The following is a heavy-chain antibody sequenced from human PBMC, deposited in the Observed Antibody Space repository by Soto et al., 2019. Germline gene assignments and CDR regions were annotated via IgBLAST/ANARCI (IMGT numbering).Heavy chain of an antibody. CDR1: GYTFTSYG. CDR3: ARACSSTSCYASYYDFWSGYYEFDY. D-gene: IGHD3-3*01. CDR2: ISAYNGNT. Sequence: GASVKVSCKASGYTFTSYGISWVRQAPGQGLEWMGWISAYNGNTNYAQKLQGRVTMTTDTSTSTAYMELRSLRSDDTAVYYCARACSSTSCYASYYDFWSGYYEFDYWG. V-gene: IGHV1-18*01. J-gene: IGHJ5*01.